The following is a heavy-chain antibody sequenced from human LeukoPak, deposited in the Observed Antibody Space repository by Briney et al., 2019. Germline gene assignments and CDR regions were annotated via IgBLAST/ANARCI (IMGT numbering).Heavy chain of an antibody. CDR3: ARGSSDGYKWDF. CDR2: IYYSGST. D-gene: IGHD5-24*01. CDR1: GGSISSYY. V-gene: IGHV4-59*06. Sequence: PSETLSLTCTVSGGSISSYYWSWIRQHPGKGLEWIGHIYYSGSTYYNPSLKSRVTISVDTSKNQFSLELRSVTAADTAVYYCARGSSDGYKWDFWGQGTLVTVSS. J-gene: IGHJ4*02.